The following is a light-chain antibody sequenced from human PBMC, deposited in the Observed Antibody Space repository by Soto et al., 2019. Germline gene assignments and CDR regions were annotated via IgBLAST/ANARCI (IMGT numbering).Light chain of an antibody. V-gene: IGKV1-39*01. J-gene: IGKJ2*01. CDR1: QSIGSF. CDR3: QHSYRTPYT. Sequence: DIQMTQSPSSLSASVGDRVTISCRASQSIGSFLTWYQQKPGQAPKLLIYASSTLQGGIPSSFSGSGSGTDFTLTISRLQADDVANYFCQHSYRTPYTFGQGTKLDIK. CDR2: ASS.